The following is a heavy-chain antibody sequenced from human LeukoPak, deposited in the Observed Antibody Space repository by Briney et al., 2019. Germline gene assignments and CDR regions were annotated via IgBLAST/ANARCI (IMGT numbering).Heavy chain of an antibody. D-gene: IGHD3-22*01. CDR2: IDWDDDK. J-gene: IGHJ4*02. CDR1: GFSLSTSGMC. CDR3: ARTSYYYDSSGYYLPDY. V-gene: IGHV2-70*01. Sequence: SGPTLVNPTQTLTLTCTFSGFSLSTSGMCVSWIRQPPGTALEWLALIDWDDDKYYSTSLKTRLTISKDTSKNQVVLTMTNMDPVVTATYYCARTSYYYDSSGYYLPDYWGQGTLVTVSS.